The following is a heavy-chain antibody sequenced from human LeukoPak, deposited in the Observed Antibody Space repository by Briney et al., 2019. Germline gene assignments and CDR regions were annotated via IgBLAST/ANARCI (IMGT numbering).Heavy chain of an antibody. V-gene: IGHV1-8*03. CDR1: GYTFTSYD. CDR2: MNPNSGNT. J-gene: IGHJ6*03. D-gene: IGHD3-16*01. Sequence: ASVKVSCKASGYTFTSYDINWVRQATGQGLEWMGWMNPNSGNTGYAQKFQGRVTITRNTSISTAYMELSSLRSEDTAVYYCARDREIKLGAYTAQDYSYYNYMDVWGKGTTVTVSS. CDR3: ARDREIKLGAYTAQDYSYYNYMDV.